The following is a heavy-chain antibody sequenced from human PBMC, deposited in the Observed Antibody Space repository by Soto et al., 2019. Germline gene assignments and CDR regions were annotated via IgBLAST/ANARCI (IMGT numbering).Heavy chain of an antibody. CDR2: ISYDGSNK. Sequence: QVQLVESGGGVVQPGRSLRLSCAASGFTFSSYAMHWVRQAPGKGLEWVAVISYDGSNKYYADSVKGRFTISRDNSKNTLYLQMNRLRAEDTAVYYCARDVMSSSWYLSSIDYWGQGTLVTVSS. CDR3: ARDVMSSSWYLSSIDY. CDR1: GFTFSSYA. J-gene: IGHJ4*02. D-gene: IGHD6-13*01. V-gene: IGHV3-30-3*01.